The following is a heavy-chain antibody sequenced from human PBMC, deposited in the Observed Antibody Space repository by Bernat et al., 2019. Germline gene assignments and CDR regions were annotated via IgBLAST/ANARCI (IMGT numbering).Heavy chain of an antibody. CDR3: AKDQGPYCGGDCYFLGDY. CDR2: ISYDGSNK. Sequence: QVQLVESGGGVVQPVRSLRLSCAASGFTFSSYGMHWVRQAPGKGLEWVAVISYDGSNKYYADSVKGRFTISRDNSKNTLYLQINSLRAEDTAVYYCAKDQGPYCGGDCYFLGDYWGQGTLVTVSS. D-gene: IGHD2-21*01. J-gene: IGHJ4*02. V-gene: IGHV3-30*18. CDR1: GFTFSSYG.